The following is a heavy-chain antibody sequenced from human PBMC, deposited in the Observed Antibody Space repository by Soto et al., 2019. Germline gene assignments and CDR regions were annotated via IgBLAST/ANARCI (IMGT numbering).Heavy chain of an antibody. Sequence: QVHLVQSGAEVKKPGASVKVSCKGSGYIFTTYGITWVRQAPGQGLEWMGWISAHNGNTKYAQKLQGRVTVTRATPTSTAYMELRNLSSDDTAVSYCARGRDGDYWGQGAVVTVSS. CDR1: GYIFTTYG. J-gene: IGHJ4*02. D-gene: IGHD6-6*01. V-gene: IGHV1-18*01. CDR3: ARGRDGDY. CDR2: ISAHNGNT.